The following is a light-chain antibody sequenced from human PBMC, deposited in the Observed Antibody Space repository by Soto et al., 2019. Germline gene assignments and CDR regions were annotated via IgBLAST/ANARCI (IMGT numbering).Light chain of an antibody. J-gene: IGKJ2*01. V-gene: IGKV3-20*01. CDR1: QSVYINS. CDR2: GAS. CDR3: QQYGDSPFT. Sequence: EVVLTQSPGTLSLSPGESATLSCRASQSVYINSLAWYQHKRGRAPRLLIYGASTRATAVPDRFTGSGSGTDFALTISCLEPEDSAGYYCQQYGDSPFTFGPGTNLDIK.